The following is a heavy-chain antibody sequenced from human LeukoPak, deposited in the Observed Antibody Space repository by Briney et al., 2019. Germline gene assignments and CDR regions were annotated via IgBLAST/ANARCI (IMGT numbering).Heavy chain of an antibody. CDR1: GYTFTSYD. CDR3: AKDRAGSEGDY. CDR2: MNPNSGNA. Sequence: ASVKVSCKASGYTFTSYDINWVRQATGQGLEWMGWMNPNSGNAGYAQKFQGRVTMTRNSSISTAYMELSSLRSEDTAVYYCAKDRAGSEGDYWGQGTLVTVSS. V-gene: IGHV1-8*01. J-gene: IGHJ4*02. D-gene: IGHD3-10*01.